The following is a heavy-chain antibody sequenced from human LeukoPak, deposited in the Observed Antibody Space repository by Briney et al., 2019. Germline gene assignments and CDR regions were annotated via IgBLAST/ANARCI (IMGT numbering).Heavy chain of an antibody. D-gene: IGHD2-15*01. CDR2: INPNSGGT. CDR1: GYSFSGYY. J-gene: IGHJ4*02. V-gene: IGHV1-2*02. CDR3: AREGDSFDY. Sequence: ASVKVSCKAYGYSFSGYYIYWLRQAPGQGLEWMGWINPNSGGTNYAQKFQGRVTMTRDTSISTAYMELSRLRSDDTAVYYCAREGDSFDYWGQGTLVTVSS.